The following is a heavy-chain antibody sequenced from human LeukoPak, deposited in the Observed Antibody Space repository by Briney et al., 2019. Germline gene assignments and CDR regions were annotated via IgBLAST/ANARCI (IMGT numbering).Heavy chain of an antibody. J-gene: IGHJ5*02. CDR2: ISAYNGNT. V-gene: IGHV1-18*01. CDR3: ARGPLWFGELSRYNWFDP. D-gene: IGHD3-10*01. CDR1: GYTFTTYG. Sequence: GASVKVSCKASGYTFTTYGISWMRQAPGQGLEWMGWISAYNGNTNYAQKLQGRVTMTTDTSTSTAYMELRSLRSDDTAVYYCARGPLWFGELSRYNWFDPWGQGTLVTVSS.